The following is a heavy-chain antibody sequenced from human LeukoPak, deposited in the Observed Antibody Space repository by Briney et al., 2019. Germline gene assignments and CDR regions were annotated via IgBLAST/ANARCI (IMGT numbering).Heavy chain of an antibody. D-gene: IGHD5-18*01. J-gene: IGHJ6*02. V-gene: IGHV1-8*01. CDR2: MNPNSGNT. CDR3: ARGYFGTAMDALYYYYYGMDV. Sequence: ASVKVSCKASGYTFTSYDINWVRQATGQGLEWMGWMNPNSGNTGYAQKFQGRVTMTRNTSISTAYMELSSLRSEDTAVYYCARGYFGTAMDALYYYYYGMDVWGQGTTVTASS. CDR1: GYTFTSYD.